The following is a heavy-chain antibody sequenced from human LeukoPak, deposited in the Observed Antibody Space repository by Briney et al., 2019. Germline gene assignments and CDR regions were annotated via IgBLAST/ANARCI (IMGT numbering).Heavy chain of an antibody. CDR2: IYYSGST. CDR3: ARYRPEYCSGGSCYGSYFDY. Sequence: SETLSLTCTVSGGSISSHYWSWIRQPPGKGLEWIGYIYYSGSTNYNPSLKSRVTISVDTSKNQFSLKLSSVTAADTAVYYCARYRPEYCSGGSCYGSYFDYWGQGTLVTVSS. J-gene: IGHJ4*02. V-gene: IGHV4-59*11. D-gene: IGHD2-15*01. CDR1: GGSISSHY.